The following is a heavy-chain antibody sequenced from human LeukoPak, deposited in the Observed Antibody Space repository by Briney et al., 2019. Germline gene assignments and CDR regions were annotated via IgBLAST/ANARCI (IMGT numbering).Heavy chain of an antibody. CDR3: ARDLLLLTGYGPLDY. D-gene: IGHD3-9*01. Sequence: QPGGSLRLSCAASGFTFSSYWMTWVRQAPGKGLEWVGNIKGDGSEKYYVDSVKGRFTISRDNAKNSLYLQMNSLRAEDTAVYYCARDLLLLTGYGPLDYWGQGTLVTVSS. CDR2: IKGDGSEK. J-gene: IGHJ4*02. CDR1: GFTFSSYW. V-gene: IGHV3-7*01.